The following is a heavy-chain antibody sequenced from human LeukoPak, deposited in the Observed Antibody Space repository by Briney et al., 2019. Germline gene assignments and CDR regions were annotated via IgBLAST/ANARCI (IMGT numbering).Heavy chain of an antibody. Sequence: GGSLRLSCAASGFTFSSYAMHWVRQAPGKGLEWGAVISYDGSNKFYADSVKGRFTISRDNSKNTLYLQMDSLRAEDTAVYYCAKDRVRGVIIYLEWFDPWGQGTVVTVSS. CDR1: GFTFSSYA. D-gene: IGHD3-10*01. CDR2: ISYDGSNK. V-gene: IGHV3-30*18. J-gene: IGHJ5*02. CDR3: AKDRVRGVIIYLEWFDP.